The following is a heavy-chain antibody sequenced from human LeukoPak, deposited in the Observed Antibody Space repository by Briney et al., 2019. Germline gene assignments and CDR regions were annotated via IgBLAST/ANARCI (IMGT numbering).Heavy chain of an antibody. D-gene: IGHD6-13*01. J-gene: IGHJ5*02. CDR2: IYYSGST. CDR3: ARSLYSSSWYAGGNWFDP. V-gene: IGHV4-39*01. CDR1: GGSISSSSYY. Sequence: KPSETLCLTCTVSGGSISSSSYYWGWIRQPPGKGLEWIGSIYYSGSTYYNPSLKSRVTISVDTSKNQFSLKLSSVTAADTAVYYCARSLYSSSWYAGGNWFDPWGQGTLVTVSS.